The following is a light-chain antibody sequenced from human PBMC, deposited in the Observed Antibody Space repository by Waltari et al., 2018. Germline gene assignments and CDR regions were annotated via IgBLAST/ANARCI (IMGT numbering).Light chain of an antibody. CDR3: LLSYSGARLVV. J-gene: IGLJ2*01. CDR1: TGAVTSGHY. CDR2: DTS. Sequence: QAVVTQEPSLTVSPGGTVPPTCGPSTGAVTSGHYPYWFQQKPGQAPRTLIYDTSNKHSWTPARFSGSLLGGKAALTLSGAQPEDEAEYYCLLSYSGARLVVFGGGTKLTVL. V-gene: IGLV7-46*01.